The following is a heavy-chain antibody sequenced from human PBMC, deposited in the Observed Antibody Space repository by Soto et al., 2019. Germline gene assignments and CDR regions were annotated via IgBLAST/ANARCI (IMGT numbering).Heavy chain of an antibody. D-gene: IGHD2-15*01. Sequence: EVQLLESGGGLVQPGGSLRLSCAASGFTFSSYAMSWFRQAPGKGLAWVSAISGSGGSTYYADSVKGRFTISRDNSKNVLYLQMNSLRAEDTAVYYCAKFDRYCSGGSCRGGYWGQGTLVTVSS. CDR1: GFTFSSYA. J-gene: IGHJ4*02. CDR2: ISGSGGST. CDR3: AKFDRYCSGGSCRGGY. V-gene: IGHV3-23*01.